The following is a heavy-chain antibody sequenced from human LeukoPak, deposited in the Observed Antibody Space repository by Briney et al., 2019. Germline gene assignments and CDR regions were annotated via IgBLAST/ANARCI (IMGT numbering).Heavy chain of an antibody. D-gene: IGHD6-6*01. V-gene: IGHV3-11*04. Sequence: GGSLRLSCAASGFTFSDYYMSWIRQAPGKGLEWVSYISSSSSTIYYADSVKGRFTISRDNAKNSLYLQMNSLRAEDTAVYYCASGSIAARRAAMGYWGQGTLVTVSS. CDR2: ISSSSSTI. CDR3: ASGSIAARRAAMGY. J-gene: IGHJ4*02. CDR1: GFTFSDYY.